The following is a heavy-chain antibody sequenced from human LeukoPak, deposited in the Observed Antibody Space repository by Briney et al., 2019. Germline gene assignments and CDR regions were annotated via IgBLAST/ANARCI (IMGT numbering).Heavy chain of an antibody. CDR1: GYTFTAYY. V-gene: IGHV1-46*01. CDR2: INPSGGST. Sequence: ASVKVSCKASGYTFTAYYMHWVRQAPGQGLEWMGIINPSGGSTSYAQKFQGRVTMTRDTSTSTVYMELSSLRSEDTAVYYCARAEYYYDSSGYPPSGYWGQGTLVTVSS. J-gene: IGHJ4*02. D-gene: IGHD3-22*01. CDR3: ARAEYYYDSSGYPPSGY.